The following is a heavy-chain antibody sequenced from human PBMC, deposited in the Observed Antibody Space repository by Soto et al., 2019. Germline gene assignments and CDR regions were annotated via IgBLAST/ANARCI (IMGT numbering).Heavy chain of an antibody. J-gene: IGHJ4*02. V-gene: IGHV1-3*01. CDR3: AREYYYGSGSYSPFDY. CDR1: GYTFTSYA. CDR2: INAGNGNT. D-gene: IGHD3-10*01. Sequence: ASVKVTCKASGYTFTSYAMHWVRRAPGQRLEWMGWINAGNGNTKYSQKFQGRVTITRDTSASTAYMELSSLRSEDTAVYYCAREYYYGSGSYSPFDYWGQGTLVTVSS.